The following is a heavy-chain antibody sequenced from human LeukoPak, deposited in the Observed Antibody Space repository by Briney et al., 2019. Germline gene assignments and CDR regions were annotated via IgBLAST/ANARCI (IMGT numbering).Heavy chain of an antibody. D-gene: IGHD5-24*01. J-gene: IGHJ4*02. CDR1: GFTFSSYS. CDR2: ISSSSGYI. Sequence: KPGGSLRLSSAASGFTFSSYSMNWVRQAPGKGLEWVSSISSSSGYIYYADSVKGRFTISRDNAKNSLYLQMNSLRAEDTAVYYCARARRDGYNYLDYWGQGTLVTVSS. CDR3: ARARRDGYNYLDY. V-gene: IGHV3-21*01.